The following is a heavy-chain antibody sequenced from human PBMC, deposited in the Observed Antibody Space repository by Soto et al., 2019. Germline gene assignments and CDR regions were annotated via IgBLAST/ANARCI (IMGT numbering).Heavy chain of an antibody. CDR1: GGSISSSSYY. V-gene: IGHV4-39*01. Sequence: QLQLQESGPGLVKPSETLSLTCTVSGGSISSSSYYWGWIRQPPGKGLEWIGSIYYSGSTYYNPSLKSRVTISVDTSKNQFSLKLSAVTAADTAVYYCARRTLMVYADWGQGTLVTVSS. CDR3: ARRTLMVYAD. D-gene: IGHD2-8*01. CDR2: IYYSGST. J-gene: IGHJ4*02.